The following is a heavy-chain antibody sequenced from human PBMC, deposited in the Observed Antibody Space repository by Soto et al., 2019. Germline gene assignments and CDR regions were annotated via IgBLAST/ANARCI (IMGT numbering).Heavy chain of an antibody. CDR3: AREELTLRGGPGGFDP. CDR2: IYYSGST. CDR1: GGSISSSSYY. Sequence: SETLSLTCTVSGGSISSSSYYWGWIRQPPGKGLEWIGSIYYSGSTYYNPSLKSRVTISVDTSKNQFSLKLSSVTAADTAVYYCAREELTLRGGPGGFDPWGQGTLVTVSS. D-gene: IGHD3-16*01. J-gene: IGHJ5*02. V-gene: IGHV4-39*02.